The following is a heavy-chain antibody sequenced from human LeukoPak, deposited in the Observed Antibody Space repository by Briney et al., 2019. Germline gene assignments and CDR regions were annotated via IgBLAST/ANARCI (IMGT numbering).Heavy chain of an antibody. CDR2: IWYDGSDK. Sequence: GRSLRLSCAASGFTFSSYGMHWVRQAPGKGLEWVAVIWYDGSDKYYADSVKGRFTISRDNSKNTLYLQMNSLRAEDTAVYYCARDRIGYSRWDYWGQGTLVTVSS. V-gene: IGHV3-33*01. CDR1: GFTFSSYG. CDR3: ARDRIGYSRWDY. D-gene: IGHD6-13*01. J-gene: IGHJ4*02.